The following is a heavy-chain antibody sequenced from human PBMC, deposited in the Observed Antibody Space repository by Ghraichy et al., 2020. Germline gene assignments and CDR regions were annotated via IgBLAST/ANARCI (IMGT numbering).Heavy chain of an antibody. CDR2: IYHTGST. CDR1: GGSVSSGSHH. CDR3: ARVMTSYCGGDCYSNYFDF. Sequence: SETLSLTCTVSGGSVSSGSHHWSWIRQPPGKGLEWIGSIYHTGSTNYNPSLKSRVNISVDTSKNQFSLKLRTVTAADTAVYYCARVMTSYCGGDCYSNYFDFWGQGTLVTASS. D-gene: IGHD2-21*02. J-gene: IGHJ4*02. V-gene: IGHV4-61*01.